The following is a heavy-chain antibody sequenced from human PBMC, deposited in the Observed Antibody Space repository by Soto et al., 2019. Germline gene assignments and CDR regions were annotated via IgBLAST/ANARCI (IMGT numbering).Heavy chain of an antibody. Sequence: EVQVLESGGDLVQPGGSLRLSCATSGFTFSSYVMIWVRQAPGKGLEWVSAISGSGGSTYYADSLKGRFTISRDNSQNILYLPINSLRAEDTAVYYCVKDGGYQGDYWGQGTLVTVSS. V-gene: IGHV3-23*01. J-gene: IGHJ4*02. D-gene: IGHD2-2*01. CDR3: VKDGGYQGDY. CDR1: GFTFSSYV. CDR2: ISGSGGST.